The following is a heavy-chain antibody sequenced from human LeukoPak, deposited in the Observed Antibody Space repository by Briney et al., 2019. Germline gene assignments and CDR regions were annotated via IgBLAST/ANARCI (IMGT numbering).Heavy chain of an antibody. CDR2: INSDGSST. D-gene: IGHD3-9*01. CDR1: GFTFSSYW. J-gene: IGHJ4*02. CDR3: GRAGFRTVSATGLDY. Sequence: PGGSLRLSCAASGFTFSSYWMHWVRQAPGKGLVWVSRINSDGSSTSYADSVKGRFTISRDNGKNTLFLQMNSLRAEDTAVYYCGRAGFRTVSATGLDYWGQGTLVTVSS. V-gene: IGHV3-74*01.